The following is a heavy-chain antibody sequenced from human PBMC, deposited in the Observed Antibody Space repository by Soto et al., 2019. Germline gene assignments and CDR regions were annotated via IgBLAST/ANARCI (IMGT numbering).Heavy chain of an antibody. CDR1: GGSISSGGYS. D-gene: IGHD2-21*01. Sequence: QLQLQESGSGLVKPSQTLSLTCAVSGGSISSGGYSWSWIRQPPGKGLEWIGYIYHSGSTYYNPSLKIRVTIPVDRSKSQFSLKLSSVTAADTAVYYCARSNKALVAYFDFWGQGTLVTVSS. CDR3: ARSNKALVAYFDF. V-gene: IGHV4-30-2*01. CDR2: IYHSGST. J-gene: IGHJ4*02.